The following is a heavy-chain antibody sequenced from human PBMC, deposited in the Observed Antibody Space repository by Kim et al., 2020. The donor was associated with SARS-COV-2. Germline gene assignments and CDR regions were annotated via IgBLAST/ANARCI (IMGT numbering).Heavy chain of an antibody. CDR3: AKSDQLTYTRCLDF. CDR1: GFTFSTYS. CDR2: ISDKSIYI. Sequence: GGSLRLSCAASGFTFSTYSMHWVRQAPGKGPEWVSSISDKSIYIIYADSVRGRFTVSRDNSKNTVYLQMNSLRAEDSAVYYGAKSDQLTYTRCLDFWGQGTPVTVSS. J-gene: IGHJ4*02. V-gene: IGHV3-23*01. D-gene: IGHD2-2*02.